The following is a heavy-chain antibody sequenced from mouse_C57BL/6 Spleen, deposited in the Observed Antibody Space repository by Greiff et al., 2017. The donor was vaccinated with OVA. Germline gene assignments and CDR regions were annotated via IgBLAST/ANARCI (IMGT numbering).Heavy chain of an antibody. V-gene: IGHV1-82*01. J-gene: IGHJ2*01. CDR2: IYPGDGDT. CDR3: AAGYYGNYFDY. Sequence: QVQLQQSGPELVKPGASVKISCKASGYAFSSSWMNWVKQRPGKGLEWIGRIYPGDGDTNYNGKFKGKATLTADKSSSTAYMQLSSLTSEDSAVYFCAAGYYGNYFDYWGQGTTLTVSS. CDR1: GYAFSSSW. D-gene: IGHD2-1*01.